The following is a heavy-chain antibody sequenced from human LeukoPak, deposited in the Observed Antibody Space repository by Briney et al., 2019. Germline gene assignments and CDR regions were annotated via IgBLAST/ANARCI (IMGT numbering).Heavy chain of an antibody. CDR3: ARVKSSTRGPYYHYYMDV. CDR1: GGSISSYY. D-gene: IGHD3-10*01. J-gene: IGHJ6*03. Sequence: PSETLSLTCTVSGGSISSYYWSWIRQPAGKGLEWIGRIDTSGSIIYNPSLKSRVTISVDTSKNQLSLKVSSVTAADTAVYYCARVKSSTRGPYYHYYMDVGGKGTTVIVSS. V-gene: IGHV4-4*07. CDR2: IDTSGSI.